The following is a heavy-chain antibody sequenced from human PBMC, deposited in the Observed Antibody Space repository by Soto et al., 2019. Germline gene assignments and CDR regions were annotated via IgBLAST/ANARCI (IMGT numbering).Heavy chain of an antibody. CDR1: GYTFTGYY. J-gene: IGHJ3*02. V-gene: IGHV1-2*04. Sequence: ASVKDSCKASGYTFTGYYMHWVRQAPGQGLEGMGWINPNSGGTNYAQNFQDWVTMTRDTSISTAYMELSRLRSDDAAVYYCARVRGRGTGYEGNAFDIWGQGTMVTVSS. D-gene: IGHD3-9*01. CDR3: ARVRGRGTGYEGNAFDI. CDR2: INPNSGGT.